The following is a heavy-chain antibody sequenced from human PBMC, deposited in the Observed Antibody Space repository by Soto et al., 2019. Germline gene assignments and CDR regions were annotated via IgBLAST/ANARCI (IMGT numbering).Heavy chain of an antibody. V-gene: IGHV1-69*02. CDR3: ARGPDLGNWFDP. J-gene: IGHJ5*02. CDR1: GGTFTSYT. CDR2: IIPLLGIT. Sequence: GASVKVSCKASGGTFTSYTISWVRQAPGQGLEWMGRIIPLLGITNYAQRFQGRVTITADKSTSTAYMELSSLRSEDTAVYYCARGPDLGNWFDPWGQGSLVTVSS.